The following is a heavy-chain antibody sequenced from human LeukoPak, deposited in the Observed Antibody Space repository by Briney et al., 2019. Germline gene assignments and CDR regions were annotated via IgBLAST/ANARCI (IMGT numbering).Heavy chain of an antibody. J-gene: IGHJ5*02. CDR1: GFTFSEYY. D-gene: IGHD6-13*01. Sequence: SGGSLRLSCAACGFTFSEYYMSGLRQAPGKGGEGVSYISSSGSTIYYADSVKGRFTISRDNANNSLYLQMNSLRAEDTAVYYCARSKAAATDPWGQGTLVTVSS. V-gene: IGHV3-11*04. CDR3: ARSKAAATDP. CDR2: ISSSGSTI.